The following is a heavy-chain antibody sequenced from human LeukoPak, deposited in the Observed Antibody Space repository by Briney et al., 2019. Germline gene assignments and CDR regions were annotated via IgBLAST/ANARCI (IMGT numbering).Heavy chain of an antibody. D-gene: IGHD3-10*01. CDR1: GYTFTSSW. CDR2: IYPGDSDT. V-gene: IGHV5-51*01. CDR3: ARHAGGSGSYYFLDY. Sequence: GESLKISCKGSGYTFTSSWIGWVRQMPGRGLEWMGIIYPGDSDTRYSPSFQGQVTISADKSISTAYLQWSSLKASDTAMYYCARHAGGSGSYYFLDYWGQGTLVTVSS. J-gene: IGHJ4*02.